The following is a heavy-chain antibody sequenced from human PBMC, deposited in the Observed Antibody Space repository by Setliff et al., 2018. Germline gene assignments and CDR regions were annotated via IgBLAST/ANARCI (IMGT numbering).Heavy chain of an antibody. CDR1: GFTFSTYS. Sequence: GGSLRLSCAASGFTFSTYSLIWVRQAPGTGLEWVSSISPSSSHIYYADSAEGRFTISRDNAKNTLYLQMNSLRAEDTAVYYCARDREGDGNYYMDVWGKGTTVTVSS. V-gene: IGHV3-21*01. D-gene: IGHD1-1*01. CDR2: ISPSSSHI. CDR3: ARDREGDGNYYMDV. J-gene: IGHJ6*03.